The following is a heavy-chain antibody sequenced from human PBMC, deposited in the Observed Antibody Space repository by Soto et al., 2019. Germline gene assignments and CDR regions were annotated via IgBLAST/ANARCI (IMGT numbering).Heavy chain of an antibody. Sequence: LSLTCAVSGDSTGSGNKYWSWIRQAPGQVLEWIGYIFSSGTTYYNPSLKSRLTMSLDTSQKQFSLKLNSVTAADTAVYFCARVPSPFDFYYATEVWGQETTVNTSS. CDR2: IFSSGTT. V-gene: IGHV4-30-4*02. CDR3: ARVPSPFDFYYATEV. J-gene: IGHJ6*02. CDR1: GDSTGSGNKY. D-gene: IGHD3-16*01.